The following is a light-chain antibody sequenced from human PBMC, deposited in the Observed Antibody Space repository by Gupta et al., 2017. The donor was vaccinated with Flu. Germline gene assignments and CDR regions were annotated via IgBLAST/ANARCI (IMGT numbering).Light chain of an antibody. V-gene: IGKV3-15*01. J-gene: IGKJ2*01. CDR1: QSLSRN. CDR2: GAS. CDR3: QQYEDWPYT. Sequence: PATLSVSPGERVTLSCRARQSLSRNLAWYQHKPGQPPRLLIYGASTGATGIPARFSGSGSRTEFTLTISSLLSEDFAVYFCQQYEDWPYTFGQGTKLEIK.